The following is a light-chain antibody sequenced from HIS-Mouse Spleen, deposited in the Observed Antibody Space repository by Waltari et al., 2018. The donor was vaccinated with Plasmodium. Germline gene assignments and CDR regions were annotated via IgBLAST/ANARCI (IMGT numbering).Light chain of an antibody. J-gene: IGLJ2*01. CDR2: QDS. V-gene: IGLV3-1*01. CDR1: KLGDKY. CDR3: QAWDSSTVV. Sequence: SYELTQPPSVSVSPGQTASITCSGDKLGDKYACWYQQKPGKSPVLVIYQDSKRPSGIPERFAGSNYGNTATLTISGTQAMDEADYYCQAWDSSTVVFGGGTKLTVL.